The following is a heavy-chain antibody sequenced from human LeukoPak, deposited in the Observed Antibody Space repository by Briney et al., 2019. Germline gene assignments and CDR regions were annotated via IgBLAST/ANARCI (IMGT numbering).Heavy chain of an antibody. CDR1: GYTFTSYY. CDR3: ARMGAYDILTGYYETSNFDY. CDR2: INPSGGST. Sequence: ASVKVSCKASGYTFTSYYMHWVRQAPGQGLEWMGIINPSGGSTSYAQKFQGRVTMTRDTSTSTAYMELRSLRSDDTAVYYCARMGAYDILTGYYETSNFDYWGQGTLVTVSS. V-gene: IGHV1-46*01. D-gene: IGHD3-9*01. J-gene: IGHJ4*02.